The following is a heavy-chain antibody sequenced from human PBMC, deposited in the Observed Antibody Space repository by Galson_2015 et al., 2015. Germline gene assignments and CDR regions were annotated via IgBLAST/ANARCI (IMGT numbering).Heavy chain of an antibody. D-gene: IGHD1-26*01. CDR1: GFTFSSYA. CDR3: AKDRNKSYYVDRGPGY. Sequence: SLRLSCAASGFTFSSYAMSWVRQAPGKGLEWVSAISGSGGSTYYADSVKGRFTISRDNSKNTLYLQMNSLGAEDTAVYYCAKDRNKSYYVDRGPGYWGQGTLVTVSS. J-gene: IGHJ4*02. V-gene: IGHV3-23*01. CDR2: ISGSGGST.